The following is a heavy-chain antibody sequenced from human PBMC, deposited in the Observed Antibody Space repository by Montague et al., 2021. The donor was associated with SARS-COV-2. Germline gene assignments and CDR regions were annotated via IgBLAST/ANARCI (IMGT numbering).Heavy chain of an antibody. CDR3: ARSMIRGGLNWFDP. Sequence: TLSLTCAVSGASISNGGYTWSWIRRPPGKGLEWIGYIYQSGTTRYNPSLKGRVTMSVDKSKNQFSLQLTSVIAADTAIYFCARSMIRGGLNWFDPRGQGTLVTVSS. V-gene: IGHV4-30-2*01. CDR1: GASISNGGYT. J-gene: IGHJ5*02. CDR2: IYQSGTT. D-gene: IGHD3-10*01.